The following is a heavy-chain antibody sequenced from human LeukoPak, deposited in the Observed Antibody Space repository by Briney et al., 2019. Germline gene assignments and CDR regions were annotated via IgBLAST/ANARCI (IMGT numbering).Heavy chain of an antibody. Sequence: GGSLRLSCAASGFTFSSYSMTWVRQAPGKGLEWVSSISGNSRYIYYADSMRGRFTISRDNAKNSLYLQMNSLKPEDTAVYYCARDGNYYDSSGQRHFDYWGQGTLVTVSS. J-gene: IGHJ4*02. CDR1: GFTFSSYS. CDR2: ISGNSRYI. V-gene: IGHV3-21*06. CDR3: ARDGNYYDSSGQRHFDY. D-gene: IGHD3-22*01.